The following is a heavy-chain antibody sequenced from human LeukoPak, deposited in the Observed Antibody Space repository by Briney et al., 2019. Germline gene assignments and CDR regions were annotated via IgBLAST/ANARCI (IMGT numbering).Heavy chain of an antibody. CDR3: ATEVIIAVTGNDY. D-gene: IGHD6-19*01. Sequence: GGSLRLSCAASGFTFSNVWMNWVRQAPGKGLEWVGRIRSKTHGETIDYAAPVRGGFTISRDDSKNALYLQLNSLKTEDTAVYYCATEVIIAVTGNDYWGQGSLVTVSS. CDR2: IRSKTHGETI. CDR1: GFTFSNVW. J-gene: IGHJ4*02. V-gene: IGHV3-15*07.